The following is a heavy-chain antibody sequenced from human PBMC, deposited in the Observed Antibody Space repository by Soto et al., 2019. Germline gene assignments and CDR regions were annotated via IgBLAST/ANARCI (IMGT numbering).Heavy chain of an antibody. CDR3: ATRVGSVGVLDY. J-gene: IGHJ4*02. CDR1: GYTFTSYA. CDR2: INPSGSST. V-gene: IGHV1-46*01. D-gene: IGHD1-26*01. Sequence: ASVKVSCKASGYTFTSYAMHWVRQAPGQGLEWMGIINPSGSSTTYAQKFQGRVTMTRDTSTSTLYMELRSLRSEDTAVYYCATRVGSVGVLDYWGLGTLVTV.